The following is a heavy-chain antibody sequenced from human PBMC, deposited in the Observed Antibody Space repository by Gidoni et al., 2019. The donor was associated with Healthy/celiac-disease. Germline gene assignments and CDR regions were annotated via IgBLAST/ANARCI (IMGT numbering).Heavy chain of an antibody. D-gene: IGHD6-13*01. J-gene: IGHJ4*02. CDR1: GYTFTSYD. CDR3: AKVSSSWYYAFDY. V-gene: IGHV1-46*01. CDR2: INPSGGST. Sequence: QVQLVQSGAEVRKPGASAMVSCTASGYTFTSYDMHWVRQAPGQGLEWMGIINPSGGSTSYAQKFQGGVRMTKDTSTGTVYMELSSLRSEDTAVYYCAKVSSSWYYAFDYWGQGTLVTVSS.